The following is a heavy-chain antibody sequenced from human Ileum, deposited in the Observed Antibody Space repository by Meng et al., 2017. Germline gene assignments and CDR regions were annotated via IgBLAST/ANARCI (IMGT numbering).Heavy chain of an antibody. CDR1: GYTFTTYG. CDR2: MNTDKGNT. Sequence: QVQLVQSGAEVKKPGASVKVSCKASGYTFTTYGISWVRQAPGQGLEWMGWMNTDKGNTNYAQKFQGRVTMTRDTSTSTAYMELRSLRPADTAVYYCAREGAYNGGDYWGQGTLVTVSS. V-gene: IGHV1-18*01. D-gene: IGHD1-1*01. CDR3: AREGAYNGGDY. J-gene: IGHJ4*02.